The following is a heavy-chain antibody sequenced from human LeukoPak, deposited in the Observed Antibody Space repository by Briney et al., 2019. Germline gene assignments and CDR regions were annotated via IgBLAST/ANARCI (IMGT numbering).Heavy chain of an antibody. CDR3: AIASRTYYYDSSGYFREYYFDY. CDR2: IHYSGST. D-gene: IGHD3-22*01. CDR1: GGSISSGGYY. Sequence: SETLSLTCTVSGGSISSGGYYWSWIRQHPGKGLEWIGYIHYSGSTYYNPSLKSRVTISVDTSKNQFSLKLSSVTAADTAVYYCAIASRTYYYDSSGYFREYYFDYWGQGTLVTVSS. V-gene: IGHV4-31*03. J-gene: IGHJ4*02.